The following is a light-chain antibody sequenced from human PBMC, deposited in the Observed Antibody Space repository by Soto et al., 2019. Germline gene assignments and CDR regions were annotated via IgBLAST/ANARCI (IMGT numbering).Light chain of an antibody. CDR1: QSVSSN. CDR2: GAS. J-gene: IGKJ5*01. Sequence: IVLTQSPATLSLSPGERATLSCRASQSVSSNLAWYQQIPGRAPRLLLYGASTRASGIPARFSASGSGTELTLTISSLQSEDFAAYYCQQFNYWPPITFGQGTRLDIK. V-gene: IGKV3-15*01. CDR3: QQFNYWPPIT.